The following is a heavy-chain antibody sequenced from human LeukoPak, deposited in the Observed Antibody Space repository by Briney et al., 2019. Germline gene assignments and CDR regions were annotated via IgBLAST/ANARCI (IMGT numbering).Heavy chain of an antibody. J-gene: IGHJ4*02. D-gene: IGHD6-6*01. CDR3: ARVSGAVGSSSSKGDFDY. CDR2: ISSSSSTI. CDR1: GFTFSNYS. Sequence: GGSLRLSCAASGFTFSNYSMNWVRQAPGKGLEWISYISSSSSTIYYADSVKGRFTISRDNAKNSLYLQMNSLRAEDTAVYYCARVSGAVGSSSSKGDFDYWGQGTLVTVSS. V-gene: IGHV3-48*04.